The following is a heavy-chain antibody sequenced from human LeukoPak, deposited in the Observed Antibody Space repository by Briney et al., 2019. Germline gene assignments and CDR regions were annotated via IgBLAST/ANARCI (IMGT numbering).Heavy chain of an antibody. CDR3: ATTYYDSSGRGAFDI. J-gene: IGHJ3*02. D-gene: IGHD3-22*01. CDR1: GYTLTELS. CDR2: FDPEDGET. Sequence: ASVKVSCKVSGYTLTELSMHWVRQAPGKGLEWMGGFDPEDGETIYAQKFQGRVTMTEDTSTDTAYMELSSLRSEDTAAYYCATTYYDSSGRGAFDIWGQGTMVTVSS. V-gene: IGHV1-24*01.